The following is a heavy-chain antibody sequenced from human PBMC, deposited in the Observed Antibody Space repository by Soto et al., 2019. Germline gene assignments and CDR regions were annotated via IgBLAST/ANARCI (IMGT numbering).Heavy chain of an antibody. Sequence: PGGSLRLSCAASGFTFSSYSMNWVRQAPGKGLEWVSSISSSSSYIYYADSVKGRFTISRDNAKNSLYLQMNSLRAEDTAVYYCARAPYCSGGSCYYLPILYFDYWGQGTLVTVSS. D-gene: IGHD2-15*01. CDR2: ISSSSSYI. J-gene: IGHJ4*02. V-gene: IGHV3-21*01. CDR3: ARAPYCSGGSCYYLPILYFDY. CDR1: GFTFSSYS.